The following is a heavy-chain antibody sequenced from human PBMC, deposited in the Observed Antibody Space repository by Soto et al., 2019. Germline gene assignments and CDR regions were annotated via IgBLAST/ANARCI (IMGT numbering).Heavy chain of an antibody. CDR2: ISGSGGST. D-gene: IGHD3-10*01. Sequence: PGGSLRLSCAASGFTFSSYAMSWVRQAPGKGLEWVSAISGSGGSTYYADSVKGRSTISRDNSKNTLYLQMNGLRLDDTAVYYCVTAVRTRLDNWGPGTLVTVSS. J-gene: IGHJ4*02. CDR3: VTAVRTRLDN. CDR1: GFTFSSYA. V-gene: IGHV3-23*01.